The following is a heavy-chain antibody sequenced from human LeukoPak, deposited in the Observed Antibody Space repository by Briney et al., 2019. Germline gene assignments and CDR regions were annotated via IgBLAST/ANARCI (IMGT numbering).Heavy chain of an antibody. V-gene: IGHV3-21*01. CDR3: ARDGAYCGGDCSRAFDI. CDR1: GFTFSSYS. J-gene: IGHJ3*02. Sequence: GGSLRLSCAASGFTFSSYSMNWVRQAPGKGLEWVSSISSSSSYIYYADSVKGRFTISRDNAKNSLYLQMNGLRAEDTAVYYCARDGAYCGGDCSRAFDIWGQGTMVTVSS. D-gene: IGHD2-21*02. CDR2: ISSSSSYI.